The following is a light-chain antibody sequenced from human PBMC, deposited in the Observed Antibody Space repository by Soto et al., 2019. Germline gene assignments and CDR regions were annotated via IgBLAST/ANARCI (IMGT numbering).Light chain of an antibody. CDR3: SSFAGNNNLV. CDR1: SSDVGGYNY. CDR2: EVS. J-gene: IGLJ2*01. Sequence: QSALTQPPSASGSPGQSVTISCTGTSSDVGGYNYVSWYQQHPGKAPKLMIYEVSKRPSGVPDRFSGSKSGTTASLTVSGLPAEEEADYYCSSFAGNNNLVFGGGTQLTVL. V-gene: IGLV2-8*01.